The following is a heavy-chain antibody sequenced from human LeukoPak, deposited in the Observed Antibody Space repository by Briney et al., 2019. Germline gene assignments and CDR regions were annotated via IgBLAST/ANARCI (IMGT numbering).Heavy chain of an antibody. V-gene: IGHV3-74*01. CDR1: GFTFSSYW. Sequence: GGSLRLSCAASGFTFSSYWMHWVRHAPGKGLVWVSRINSDGSSTSYADSVKGRFTISRDNAKNTLYLQMNSLRAEDTAVYYCASSTYYYDSSGYYHPGSYYYYGMDVWGQGTTVTVSS. CDR2: INSDGSST. D-gene: IGHD3-22*01. J-gene: IGHJ6*02. CDR3: ASSTYYYDSSGYYHPGSYYYYGMDV.